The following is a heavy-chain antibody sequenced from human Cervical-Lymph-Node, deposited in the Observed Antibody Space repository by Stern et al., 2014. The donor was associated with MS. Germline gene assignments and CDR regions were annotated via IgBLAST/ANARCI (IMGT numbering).Heavy chain of an antibody. D-gene: IGHD3-3*01. J-gene: IGHJ4*02. CDR1: GYTFTSYA. V-gene: IGHV1-3*01. CDR2: INAGNGNT. CDR3: AREFYDFWSGSPMDY. Sequence: QVQLVQSGAEVKKPGASVKVSCKASGYTFTSYAMHWVRQAPGQRLEWMGWINAGNGNTKYSQKFQGRVTITRDTSASTAYMELSSLRSEDTAVYYCAREFYDFWSGSPMDYWGQGTLVTVSS.